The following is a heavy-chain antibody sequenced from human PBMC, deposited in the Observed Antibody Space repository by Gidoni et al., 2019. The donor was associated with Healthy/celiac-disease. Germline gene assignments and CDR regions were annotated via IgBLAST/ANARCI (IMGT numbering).Heavy chain of an antibody. CDR3: AHIGGSWLVHDY. Sequence: QITLKESGPTLVKPTQTLTLTCTFSGFSLSTSGVGVGWIRQPPGKALEWLALIYWDDDKRYSPSLKSRLTLTKDTSKNQVVLTMTNMDPVDTATYYCAHIGGSWLVHDYWGQGTLVTVSS. J-gene: IGHJ4*02. D-gene: IGHD6-19*01. CDR2: IYWDDDK. CDR1: GFSLSTSGVG. V-gene: IGHV2-5*02.